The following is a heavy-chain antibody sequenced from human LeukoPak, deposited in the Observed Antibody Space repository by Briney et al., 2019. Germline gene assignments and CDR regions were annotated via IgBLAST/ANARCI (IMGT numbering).Heavy chain of an antibody. CDR1: GFTFSSYS. V-gene: IGHV3-21*04. Sequence: GGSLRLSCAASGFTFSSYSMNWVRQAPGKGLEWVSSISSSSSYIYYADSVKGRFTISRDNAKNSLYLQMNSLRAEDTAVYYCAKDRAWDYYDSSGYDYWGQGTLVTVSS. J-gene: IGHJ4*02. CDR2: ISSSSSYI. D-gene: IGHD3-22*01. CDR3: AKDRAWDYYDSSGYDY.